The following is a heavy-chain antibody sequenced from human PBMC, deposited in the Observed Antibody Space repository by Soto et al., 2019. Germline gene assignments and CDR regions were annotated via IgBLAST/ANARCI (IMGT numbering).Heavy chain of an antibody. CDR3: ARRPKSGSFHYYGVDV. J-gene: IGHJ6*02. V-gene: IGHV4-39*01. Sequence: PSETLSLTCTVSGGSISSSSYYWDWIRQPPGKGLEWIGNIYYNGRTYYNPCLRSRVTISVDTSQNQFSLKLSSVTAADTAVYYCARRPKSGSFHYYGVDVWGQGTTVTVSS. D-gene: IGHD1-26*01. CDR1: GGSISSSSYY. CDR2: IYYNGRT.